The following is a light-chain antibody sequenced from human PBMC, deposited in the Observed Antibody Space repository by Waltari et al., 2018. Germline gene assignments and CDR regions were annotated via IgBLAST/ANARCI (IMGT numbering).Light chain of an antibody. CDR2: EVS. V-gene: IGLV2-23*02. CDR1: SSDVGSYNL. J-gene: IGLJ1*01. CDR3: CSYAGSSTFYV. Sequence: QSALTQPASVSGSPGQSISISCTGTSSDVGSYNLFSWYQQPPGKAPKLMIYEVSKRPSGISSRFSGSKSGNTASLTISGLQAEDEADYYCCSYAGSSTFYVFGSGTTVTVL.